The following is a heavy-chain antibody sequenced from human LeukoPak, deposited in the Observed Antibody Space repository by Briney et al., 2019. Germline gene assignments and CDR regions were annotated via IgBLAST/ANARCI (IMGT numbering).Heavy chain of an antibody. J-gene: IGHJ5*02. Sequence: GGSLRLSCAASGFTFSSYAMHWVRQAPGKGLEWVAVISYDGSNKYYADSVEGRFTISRDNSKNTLYLQMNSLRAEDTAVYYCARGPPRGEWLLNWFDPWGQGTLVTVSS. D-gene: IGHD5-12*01. CDR2: ISYDGSNK. CDR1: GFTFSSYA. V-gene: IGHV3-30-3*01. CDR3: ARGPPRGEWLLNWFDP.